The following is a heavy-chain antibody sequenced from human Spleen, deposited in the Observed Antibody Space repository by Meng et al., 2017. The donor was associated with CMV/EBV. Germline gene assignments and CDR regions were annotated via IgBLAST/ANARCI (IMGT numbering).Heavy chain of an antibody. CDR1: RGGYS. Sequence: RGGYSWSWIRHPPGKGLEWIGYIYYSGSTYYNPSLKSRVTISVDTSKNQFSLKLSSVTAADTAVYYCARDPALGYCSSTSCYRGGGSWGQGTLVTVSS. V-gene: IGHV4-31*02. CDR3: ARDPALGYCSSTSCYRGGGS. D-gene: IGHD2-2*02. CDR2: IYYSGST. J-gene: IGHJ5*02.